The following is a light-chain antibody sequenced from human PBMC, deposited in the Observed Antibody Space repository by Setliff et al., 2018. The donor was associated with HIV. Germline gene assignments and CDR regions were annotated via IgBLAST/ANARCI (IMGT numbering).Light chain of an antibody. J-gene: IGLJ1*01. Sequence: QSALTQPASVSGSPGQSITISRTGTSSDVGGYNYVSWYQQYPGKAPKLMISEVRNRASGVSSRFSGSKSGNTASLTISGLQTEDEGDYYCSSYTGSTLYVFGTGTKGTVL. CDR2: EVR. CDR1: SSDVGGYNY. V-gene: IGLV2-14*01. CDR3: SSYTGSTLYV.